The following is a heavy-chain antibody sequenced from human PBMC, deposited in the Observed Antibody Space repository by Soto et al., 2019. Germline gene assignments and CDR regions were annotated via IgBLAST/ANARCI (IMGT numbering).Heavy chain of an antibody. CDR3: AREGSYPNWFDP. CDR2: FNWIGNYK. J-gene: IGHJ5*02. Sequence: GGSLRLSCAASGFTFDEFGMSWVRQVPGKGPELVSSFNWIGNYKYYADSVKGRFTISRDNSKNTLYLQMNSLRAEDTAVYYCAREGSYPNWFDPWGQGTLVTVSS. V-gene: IGHV3-20*04. CDR1: GFTFDEFG.